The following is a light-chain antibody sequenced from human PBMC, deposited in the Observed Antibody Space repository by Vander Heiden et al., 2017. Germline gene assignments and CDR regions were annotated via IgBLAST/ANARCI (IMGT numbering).Light chain of an antibody. J-gene: IGLJ2*01. CDR1: SSNIGSNT. CDR2: SNN. V-gene: IGLV1-44*01. Sequence: QSVLTQPPSASGTPGQRVTISCSGSSSNIGSNTVNWYQQLPGTDPNRLIFSNNRRPSGVPDRFSGYKSGTYASLETSGLQSEEEADDYCADWDDSLNGVVFGGGTKLTVL. CDR3: ADWDDSLNGVV.